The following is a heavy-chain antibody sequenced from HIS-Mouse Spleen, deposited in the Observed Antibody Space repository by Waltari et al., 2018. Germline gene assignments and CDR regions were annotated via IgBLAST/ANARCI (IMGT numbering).Heavy chain of an antibody. V-gene: IGHV4-39*07. J-gene: IGHJ2*01. CDR2: IYYSGRT. Sequence: QLQLQDPRPGLVTPSETLSLTCTAPGGPPRSSSSYWGWIRQPPGKGLEWIGSIYYSGRTYYNPSLKSRVTISVDTSKNQFSLKLSSVTAADTAVYYCAREIPYSSSWYDWYFDLWGRGTLVTVSS. CDR3: AREIPYSSSWYDWYFDL. CDR1: GGPPRSSSSY. D-gene: IGHD6-13*01.